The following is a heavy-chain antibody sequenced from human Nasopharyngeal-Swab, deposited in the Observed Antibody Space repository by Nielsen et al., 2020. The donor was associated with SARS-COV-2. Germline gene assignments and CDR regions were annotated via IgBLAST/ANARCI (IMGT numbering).Heavy chain of an antibody. V-gene: IGHV4-4*02. CDR3: ARVIAWFDP. CDR2: IYHSGST. Sequence: WIRQPPGKGLEWMGDIYHSGSTNYYPSLKSRINISLDKSKNQFSLKLRSVTAADTAVYYCARVIAWFDPWGQGTLVTVSS. D-gene: IGHD2-15*01. J-gene: IGHJ5*02.